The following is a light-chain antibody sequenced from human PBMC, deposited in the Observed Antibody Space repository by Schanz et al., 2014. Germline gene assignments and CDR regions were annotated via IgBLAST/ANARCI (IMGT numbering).Light chain of an antibody. J-gene: IGLJ2*01. Sequence: QSALTQPRSVSGSPGQSVTISCTGTSNDVGVYKYISWYQQHPGNAPKLMIFDVNTRPSGVPDRFSGSKSGNTASLTISGLQAEDEADYYCTTYTNTVVFGGGTKLTVL. V-gene: IGLV2-11*01. CDR3: TTYTNTVV. CDR1: SNDVGVYKY. CDR2: DVN.